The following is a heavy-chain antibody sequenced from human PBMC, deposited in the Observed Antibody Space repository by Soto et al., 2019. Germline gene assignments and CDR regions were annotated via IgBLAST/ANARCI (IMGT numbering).Heavy chain of an antibody. Sequence: ASVKVSCKASGYTFTGYYMHWVRQAPGQGLEWMGWINPNSGGTNYAQKFQGWVTMTRDTSISTAYMELSRLRSDDTAVYYCARAGRYCSSTSCYFWFDSWGQGTLVTVSS. CDR1: GYTFTGYY. J-gene: IGHJ5*01. CDR3: ARAGRYCSSTSCYFWFDS. D-gene: IGHD2-2*01. CDR2: INPNSGGT. V-gene: IGHV1-2*04.